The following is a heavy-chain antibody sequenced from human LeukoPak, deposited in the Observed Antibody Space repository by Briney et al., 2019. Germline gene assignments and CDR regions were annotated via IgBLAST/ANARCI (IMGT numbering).Heavy chain of an antibody. CDR2: INHSGIT. Sequence: SETLSLTCAVYGGSFSDYYWTWIRQPPGKGLEWVGEINHSGITNYNPSLKSRVTISVDTSKNQFSLKLSSVTAAGTALYYCARKVTWFDPWGQGTLVTVSS. J-gene: IGHJ5*02. D-gene: IGHD2-21*02. CDR3: ARKVTWFDP. CDR1: GGSFSDYY. V-gene: IGHV4-34*01.